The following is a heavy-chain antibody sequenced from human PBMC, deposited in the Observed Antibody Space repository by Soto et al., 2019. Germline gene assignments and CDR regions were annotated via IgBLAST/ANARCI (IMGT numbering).Heavy chain of an antibody. D-gene: IGHD6-13*01. Sequence: EVQLLESGGGLVQPGGSLRLSCAASGFTFSSYAMSWVRQAPGKGLEWVSAMSGSGGSTYYADSVKSRFTISRDNAENTLYLQMNSLRAEDTAVYYCAKDIPSIAAAADERDVDCWGRGTLVTVSS. CDR2: MSGSGGST. V-gene: IGHV3-23*01. CDR3: AKDIPSIAAAADERDVDC. J-gene: IGHJ4*02. CDR1: GFTFSSYA.